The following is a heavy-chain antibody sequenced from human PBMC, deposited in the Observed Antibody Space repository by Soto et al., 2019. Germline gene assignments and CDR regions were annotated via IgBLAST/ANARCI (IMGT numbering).Heavy chain of an antibody. V-gene: IGHV3-21*01. Sequence: GGSLRLSCEGSGFSFSSYSMNWVRQAPGKGPEWVSCISGSGSQTYYGDSVNGRFIISRDNAKNSLYLQMNSLRDEDTALYYCARGGGTGAWFPNLWGQGTLVTVSS. CDR3: ARGGGTGAWFPNL. CDR2: ISGSGSQT. D-gene: IGHD1-26*01. J-gene: IGHJ4*02. CDR1: GFSFSSYS.